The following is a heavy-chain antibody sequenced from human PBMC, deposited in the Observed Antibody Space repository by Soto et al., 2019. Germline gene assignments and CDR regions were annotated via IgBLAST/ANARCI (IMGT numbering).Heavy chain of an antibody. CDR3: ARIVESDYTIDFDL. CDR2: IYYSGRT. V-gene: IGHV4-30-4*01. J-gene: IGHJ2*01. CDR1: GGSISSGDYY. D-gene: IGHD3-3*01. Sequence: QVQLQESGPGLVKPSQTLSLTCTVPGGSISSGDYYWTLIRQPPGKGLEWIGYIYYSGRTNYNPSLSSRLTISVDTSKNQFSLNLSSVTAADTAVYYCARIVESDYTIDFDLWGRGTLVTVSS.